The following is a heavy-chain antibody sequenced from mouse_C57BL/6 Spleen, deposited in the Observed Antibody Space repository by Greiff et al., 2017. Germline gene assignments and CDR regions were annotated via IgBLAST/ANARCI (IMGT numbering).Heavy chain of an antibody. CDR2: IDPNSGGT. V-gene: IGHV1-72*01. Sequence: QVQLQQPGAELVKPGASVKLSCKASGYTFTSYWMHWVKQRPGRGLEWIGRIDPNSGGTTYNEKFKSKATLTVDKPSSTAYMQLSSLTSEDSAVYDGERCAACYGSYWYFDVWGTGTTVTVSS. D-gene: IGHD1-1*01. CDR1: GYTFTSYW. CDR3: ERCAACYGSYWYFDV. J-gene: IGHJ1*03.